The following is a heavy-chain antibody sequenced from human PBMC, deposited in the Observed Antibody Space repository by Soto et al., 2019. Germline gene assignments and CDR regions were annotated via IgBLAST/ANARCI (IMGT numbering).Heavy chain of an antibody. CDR1: GYTFTSYG. Sequence: ASVKVSCKASGYTFTSYGINWGRQAPRQGLEWMGWISAYNGNTNYAQKLQGRVTMTTDTSTSTAYMELRSLRSDDTAVYYCARDLYGDYSRGAFDIWGQGTMVTVSS. CDR3: ARDLYGDYSRGAFDI. CDR2: ISAYNGNT. D-gene: IGHD4-17*01. J-gene: IGHJ3*02. V-gene: IGHV1-18*01.